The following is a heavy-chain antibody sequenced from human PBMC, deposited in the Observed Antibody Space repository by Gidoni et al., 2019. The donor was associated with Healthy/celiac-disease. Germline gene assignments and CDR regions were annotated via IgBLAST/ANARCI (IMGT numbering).Heavy chain of an antibody. CDR2: ISWNSGSI. Sequence: EVQLVASGGGLVQPGRSLRLSCAASGFTFDDYAMHWVRQAPGKGLEWVSGISWNSGSIGYADSVKGRFTISRDNAKNSLYLQMNSLRAEDTALYYCAKTPGGGGYDFWYFDLWGRGTLVTVSS. CDR1: GFTFDDYA. CDR3: AKTPGGGGYDFWYFDL. J-gene: IGHJ2*01. V-gene: IGHV3-9*01. D-gene: IGHD5-12*01.